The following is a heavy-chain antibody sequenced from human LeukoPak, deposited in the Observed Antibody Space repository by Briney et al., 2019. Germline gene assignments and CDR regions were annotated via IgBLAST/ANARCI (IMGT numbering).Heavy chain of an antibody. CDR3: AKGVDILDF. V-gene: IGHV3-7*03. J-gene: IGHJ4*02. Sequence: GGSLRLSCAASEFTFGSYWMTWVRQAPGKGLEWVANINRDGSKNHFVDSVKGRFTISRDNAKNFLYLQMNSLRAEDTAVYYCAKGVDILDFWGQGALVTASS. CDR2: INRDGSKN. CDR1: EFTFGSYW. D-gene: IGHD3-9*01.